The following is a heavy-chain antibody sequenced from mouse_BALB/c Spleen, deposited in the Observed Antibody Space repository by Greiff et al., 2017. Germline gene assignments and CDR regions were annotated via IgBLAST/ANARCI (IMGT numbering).Heavy chain of an antibody. CDR1: GFTFSSYG. CDR2: ISSGGSYT. D-gene: IGHD2-4*01. J-gene: IGHJ2*01. Sequence: EVMLVESGGDLVKPGGSLKLSCAASGFTFSSYGMSWVRQTPDKRLEWVATISSGGSYTYYPDSVKGRFTISRDNAKNTLYLQMSSLKSEDTAMYYCARQSTMITTGFDYWGQGTTLTVSS. CDR3: ARQSTMITTGFDY. V-gene: IGHV5-6*01.